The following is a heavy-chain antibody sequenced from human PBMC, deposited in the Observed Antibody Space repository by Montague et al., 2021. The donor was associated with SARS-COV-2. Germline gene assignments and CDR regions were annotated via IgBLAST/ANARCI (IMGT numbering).Heavy chain of an antibody. CDR3: AEDQGIGYSDFDY. CDR1: GFTFSTYA. J-gene: IGHJ4*02. CDR2: ISTDVNKK. D-gene: IGHD2-15*01. Sequence: SLRLSCAASGFTFSTYAMHWVRQAPGKGLEWVAVISTDVNKKYYADSVKGRFTISRDTSKNTLSLQLNGLRVEDAAVSYCAEDQGIGYSDFDYWGQGTLVTVSS. V-gene: IGHV3-30*04.